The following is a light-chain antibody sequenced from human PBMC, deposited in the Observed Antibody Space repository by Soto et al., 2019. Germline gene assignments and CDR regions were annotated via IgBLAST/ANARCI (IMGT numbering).Light chain of an antibody. CDR1: QSVYSN. J-gene: IGKJ2*01. Sequence: EIVMTQSPATLSVSPGERATLSCRASQSVYSNLAWYQQKPGQAPRLLIYAASTRATGIPARFSGSGSGTEFSLTISSLQSEDFAVYYCQQYNNWPLFTFGQGTKV. CDR2: AAS. V-gene: IGKV3-15*01. CDR3: QQYNNWPLFT.